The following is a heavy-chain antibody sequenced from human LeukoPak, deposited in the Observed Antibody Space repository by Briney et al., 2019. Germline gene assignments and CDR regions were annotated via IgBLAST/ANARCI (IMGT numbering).Heavy chain of an antibody. J-gene: IGHJ2*01. D-gene: IGHD6-13*01. V-gene: IGHV3-48*03. CDR1: GFTFSGYE. CDR3: ARKADRVGAVGRDRYFDL. Sequence: GGSLRLSCTASGFTFSGYEMNWVRQAPGKGLEWMSYISVNGGAMHYADSVRGRFTTSRDDAKNSLYLHMNSLRGEDTAIYYCARKADRVGAVGRDRYFDLWGRGSLITVSS. CDR2: ISVNGGAM.